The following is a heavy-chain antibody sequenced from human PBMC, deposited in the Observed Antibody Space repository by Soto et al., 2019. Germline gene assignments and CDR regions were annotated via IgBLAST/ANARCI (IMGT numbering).Heavy chain of an antibody. J-gene: IGHJ5*02. CDR2: INPSGGST. CDR1: GYTFTSYY. CDR3: ARAAAAGAAVAALDR. V-gene: IGHV1-46*01. D-gene: IGHD6-19*01. Sequence: GASVKVSCKASGYTFTSYYMHWVRQAPGQGLEWMGIINPSGGSTTYAQKFQGRVTMTRDTSTSTAYMELRSLRSDDTAVYYCARAAAAGAAVAALDRWGQGTLVTVSS.